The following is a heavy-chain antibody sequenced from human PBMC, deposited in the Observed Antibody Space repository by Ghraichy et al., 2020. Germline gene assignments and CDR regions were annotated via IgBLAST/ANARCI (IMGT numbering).Heavy chain of an antibody. CDR2: IKSRTDGGTT. J-gene: IGHJ4*02. D-gene: IGHD2-8*01. CDR1: GFTFNIAW. CDR3: TTGGQIYCSNAVCAQFDY. V-gene: IGHV3-15*01. Sequence: SCAASGFTFNIAWMSWVRQAPGKGLEWVGRIKSRTDGGTTDYAAPVKGRFTISRDDSKNTLYLQMNSLKTEDTAVYYCTTGGQIYCSNAVCAQFDYWGQGTLVTVSS.